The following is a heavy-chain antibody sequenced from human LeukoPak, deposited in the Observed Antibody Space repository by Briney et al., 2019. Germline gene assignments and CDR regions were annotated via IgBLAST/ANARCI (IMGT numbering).Heavy chain of an antibody. V-gene: IGHV3-53*01. J-gene: IGHJ4*02. CDR2: ISRDGST. CDR3: ARVSSDTYSFDY. D-gene: IGHD3-3*01. CDR1: GFTVCSIH. Sequence: PGGSLRLSCAASGFTVCSIHMSWVRQAPGTGLEWVSVISRDGSTYYADSVKGRFTISRDKSKNTLYLQENSLRAEDTAVYYCARVSSDTYSFDYWGPGTLVTVSS.